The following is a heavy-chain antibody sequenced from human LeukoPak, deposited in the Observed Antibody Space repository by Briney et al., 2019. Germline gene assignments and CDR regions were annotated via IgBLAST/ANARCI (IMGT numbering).Heavy chain of an antibody. Sequence: GGSLRLSCAASGFTFGNYSMSWVRQAPGKGLEWVSSISSGSRYIYNADSVKGRFTISRDNAKNSLYLQMNSLRAEDTAVYYCATLLLGGSGSYLHLDYWGQGTLVTVSS. CDR3: ATLLLGGSGSYLHLDY. CDR1: GFTFGNYS. J-gene: IGHJ4*02. V-gene: IGHV3-21*01. CDR2: ISSGSRYI. D-gene: IGHD3-10*01.